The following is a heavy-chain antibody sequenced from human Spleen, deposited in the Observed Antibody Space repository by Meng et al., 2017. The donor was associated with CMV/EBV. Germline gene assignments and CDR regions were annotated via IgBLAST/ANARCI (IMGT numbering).Heavy chain of an antibody. J-gene: IGHJ1*01. CDR1: GFTFIAYS. Sequence: GSLRLSCAASGFTFIAYSMNWVRQAPGKGLEWLSSISSSSSYINYADSVKGRFTISRDNTKNSLYLQMNSLRAEDTAVYYCARVGVLGASKHFQNWGQGTLVTVSS. CDR2: ISSSSSYI. CDR3: ARVGVLGASKHFQN. D-gene: IGHD1-26*01. V-gene: IGHV3-21*01.